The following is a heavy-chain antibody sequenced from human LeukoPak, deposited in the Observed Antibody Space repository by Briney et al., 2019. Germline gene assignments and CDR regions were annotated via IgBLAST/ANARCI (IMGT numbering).Heavy chain of an antibody. CDR2: INHSGST. J-gene: IGHJ3*02. CDR3: ARKPSGSGWYGAFDI. V-gene: IGHV4-34*01. Sequence: SETLSLTCAVYGGSFSGYYWSWIRQPPGKGLEWIGEINHSGSTNYNPSLKSRVTISVDTSKNQFSLKLSSVTAADTAVYYCARKPSGSGWYGAFDIWGQGTMVTVSS. D-gene: IGHD6-19*01. CDR1: GGSFSGYY.